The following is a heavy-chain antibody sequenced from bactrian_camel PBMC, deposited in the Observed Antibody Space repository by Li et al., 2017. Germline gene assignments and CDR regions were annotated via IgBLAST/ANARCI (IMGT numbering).Heavy chain of an antibody. CDR3: AKCDFAL. Sequence: HVQLVESGGGLVQPGGSLRLSCAASGFTASIVGLSWVRQAPGKGLEWVSGVSDGDGNTYYASSVKGRFAFSRDKAKNTLYLQLNSLKTEDTAIYYCAKCDFALWGQGTQVTVS. CDR2: VSDGDGNT. J-gene: IGHJ4*01. CDR1: GFTASIVG. V-gene: IGHV3S1*01.